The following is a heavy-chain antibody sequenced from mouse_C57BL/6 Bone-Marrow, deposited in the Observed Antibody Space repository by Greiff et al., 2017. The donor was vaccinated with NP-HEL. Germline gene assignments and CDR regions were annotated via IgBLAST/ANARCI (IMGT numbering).Heavy chain of an antibody. CDR1: GFNITDDY. V-gene: IGHV14-4*01. Sequence: VQLQQSGAELVRPGASVKLSCTASGFNITDDYMHWVKQRPEQGLEWIGWIDPENGDTEYASKFQGKATITADTSSNTAYLQLSSLTSEDTAVYYCTTWGLRRSYYAMDYWGQGTSVTVSS. J-gene: IGHJ4*01. D-gene: IGHD2-2*01. CDR3: TTWGLRRSYYAMDY. CDR2: IDPENGDT.